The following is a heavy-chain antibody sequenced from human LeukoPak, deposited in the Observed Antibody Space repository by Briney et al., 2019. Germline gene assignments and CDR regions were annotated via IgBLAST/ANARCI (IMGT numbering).Heavy chain of an antibody. CDR3: ARGRDHAFDI. J-gene: IGHJ3*02. CDR2: SSASSSDV. Sequence: PGGSLRLSCAASGLASSSSAMNWVRQTPGKGPEWLSYSSASSSDVYYADSVKGRFTISRDNAKSSLYLQMNSLTAEDTAIYFCARGRDHAFDIWGQGTRVTVSS. CDR1: GLASSSSA. V-gene: IGHV3-48*01.